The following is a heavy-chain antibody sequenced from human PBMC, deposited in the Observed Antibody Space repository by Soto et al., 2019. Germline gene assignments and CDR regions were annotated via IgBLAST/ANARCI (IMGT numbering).Heavy chain of an antibody. V-gene: IGHV1-46*02. D-gene: IGHD3-16*01. CDR1: GYTFNAFY. CDR3: ARVAIGYEYADV. Sequence: ASVKVSCRAFGYTFNAFYRHGVRQAPGQGLEWMGVINPSGDGTSYAQKFQGRVTMTRDTSTSTVYMELSSLRSEDTAVYYCARVAIGYEYADVWGQGTTVPVS. J-gene: IGHJ6*02. CDR2: INPSGDGT.